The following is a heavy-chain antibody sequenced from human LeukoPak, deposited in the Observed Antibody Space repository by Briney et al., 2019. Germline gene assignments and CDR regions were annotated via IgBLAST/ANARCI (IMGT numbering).Heavy chain of an antibody. V-gene: IGHV4-59*01. CDR1: GGSINPYY. CDR2: IYYSGST. CDR3: ARDLKIGGNSGWYSFDY. J-gene: IGHJ4*02. Sequence: PSETLSLTCTVSGGSINPYYWSWIRQPPGKGLEWVGCIYYSGSTNYNPSLRSPVSMSVATSQNQFSLKLTSVTAADTAVYYCARDLKIGGNSGWYSFDYWGQGTLVTVSS. D-gene: IGHD6-19*01.